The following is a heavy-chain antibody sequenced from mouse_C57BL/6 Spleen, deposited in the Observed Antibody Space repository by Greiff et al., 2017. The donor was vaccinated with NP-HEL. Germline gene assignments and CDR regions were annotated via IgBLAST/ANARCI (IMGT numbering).Heavy chain of an antibody. V-gene: IGHV1-82*01. CDR3: ALYDYGFAY. J-gene: IGHJ3*01. CDR1: GYAFSSSW. Sequence: QVQLQQSGPELVKPGASVKISCKASGYAFSSSWLNWVKQRPGKGLEWIGRIYPGDGDTNYNGKFKGKATLTADKSSSTAYMQLSSLTSEDSAVYFCALYDYGFAYWGQGTLVTVSA. CDR2: IYPGDGDT. D-gene: IGHD2-4*01.